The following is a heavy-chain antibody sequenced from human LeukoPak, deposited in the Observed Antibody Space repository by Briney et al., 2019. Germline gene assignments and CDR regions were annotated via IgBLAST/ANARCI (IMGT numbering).Heavy chain of an antibody. CDR1: GFTFSDYY. CDR3: ARAALWLGELSFDY. D-gene: IGHD3-10*01. Sequence: GGSLRLSCAASGFTFSDYYMSWVRQAPGKGLEWVSVLYSGGSTYYADSVKGRFTVSRDNSKNTLYLQMNSLRAEDTAVYYCARAALWLGELSFDYWGQGTLVTVSS. V-gene: IGHV3-66*01. J-gene: IGHJ4*02. CDR2: LYSGGST.